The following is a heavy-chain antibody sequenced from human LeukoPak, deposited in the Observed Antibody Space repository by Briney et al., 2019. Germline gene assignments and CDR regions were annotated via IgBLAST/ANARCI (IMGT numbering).Heavy chain of an antibody. CDR3: AREGGSKNWFDP. Sequence: GGSLRLSCAASGFTFNNYEMNWVRQAPGKGLEWISYVTSSGGTTYYADSVKGRFTISRDNAKNSLYLQMNSLRAEDTAVYYCAREGGSKNWFDPWSQGTLVTVSS. D-gene: IGHD1-26*01. J-gene: IGHJ5*02. CDR2: VTSSGGTT. V-gene: IGHV3-48*03. CDR1: GFTFNNYE.